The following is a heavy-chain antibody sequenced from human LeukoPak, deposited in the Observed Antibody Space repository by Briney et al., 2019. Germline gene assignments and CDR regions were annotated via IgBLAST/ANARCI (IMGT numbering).Heavy chain of an antibody. Sequence: GSSVKVSCKASGGTFSSYAISWVRQAPGQGLEWMGRIIPIFGIANYAQTFQGRVTITADKSTSTAYMELSSLRSEDTAVYYCARGSDTAMDPDWYFDPWGRGTLVTVSS. CDR3: ARGSDTAMDPDWYFDP. CDR1: GGTFSSYA. J-gene: IGHJ2*01. CDR2: IIPIFGIA. V-gene: IGHV1-69*04. D-gene: IGHD5-18*01.